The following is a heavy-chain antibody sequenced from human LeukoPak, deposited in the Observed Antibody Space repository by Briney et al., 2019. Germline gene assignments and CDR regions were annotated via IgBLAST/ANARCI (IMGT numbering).Heavy chain of an antibody. CDR3: AKAAYGEYVNWFDP. V-gene: IGHV3-23*01. CDR1: GFTFSSHA. D-gene: IGHD4-17*01. Sequence: PGGSLRLSCAASGFTFSSHAMNWVRQAPVKGLEWVSSIGGIGASTYYADSVKGQFTISRDNSKNTLYLQMNSLRGEDTALYYCAKAAYGEYVNWFDPWGQGILVIVSS. J-gene: IGHJ5*02. CDR2: IGGIGAST.